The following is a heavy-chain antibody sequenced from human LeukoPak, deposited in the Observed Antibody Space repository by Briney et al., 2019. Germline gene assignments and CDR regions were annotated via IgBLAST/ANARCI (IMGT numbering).Heavy chain of an antibody. D-gene: IGHD3-9*01. CDR3: ARMGYDILTGYYADTPRAFDI. J-gene: IGHJ3*02. Sequence: SETLSLTCTVSGGSVSSYYWSWIRQPPGKGLEWIGYIYYSGSTNYNPSLKSRVTISVDTSKNQFSLKLSSVTAADTAVYYCARMGYDILTGYYADTPRAFDIWGQGTMVTVSS. CDR1: GGSVSSYY. V-gene: IGHV4-59*02. CDR2: IYYSGST.